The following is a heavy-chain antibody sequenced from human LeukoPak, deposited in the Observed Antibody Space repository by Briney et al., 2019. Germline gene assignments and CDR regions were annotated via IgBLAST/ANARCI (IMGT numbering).Heavy chain of an antibody. CDR3: AKVAPYYYYMDV. V-gene: IGHV3-9*01. J-gene: IGHJ6*03. CDR1: GFTFDDYA. Sequence: GGSLRLSCAASGFTFDDYAKHWVRHAPGRGLEWVSGISWNSGSIVYADSVKGRFTISRDNAKNSLYLQMNSLRAEDTALYYCAKVAPYYYYMDVWGKGTTVTGSS. CDR2: ISWNSGSI.